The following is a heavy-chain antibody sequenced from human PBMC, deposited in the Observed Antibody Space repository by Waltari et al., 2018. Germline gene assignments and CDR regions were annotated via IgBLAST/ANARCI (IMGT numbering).Heavy chain of an antibody. J-gene: IGHJ4*02. CDR1: GFAFSSYW. V-gene: IGHV3-74*01. CDR3: TRGGVGYGNFEY. Sequence: EVQLVESGGDLVQPGGSLRLSCAASGFAFSSYWMHWVRQTPGKGLVLGLLIYTGAGDTNYVDSVQGRFTISRDNAKNTFYLQMNSLRVEDTSVYYCTRGGVGYGNFEYWGLGTLVTVSS. CDR2: IYTGAGDT. D-gene: IGHD5-12*01.